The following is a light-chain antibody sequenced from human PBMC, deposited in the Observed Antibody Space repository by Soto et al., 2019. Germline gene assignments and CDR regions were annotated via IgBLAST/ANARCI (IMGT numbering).Light chain of an antibody. J-gene: IGLJ2*01. Sequence: QSALTQPASVSGSPGQSITISCTGSSSDVGGYKFVSWYQQHPGKAPKLIMYDVTDRPSGVSNRFSGSKSGNTASLTISGLQTEDEADYYCSSYTNTSTLVVFGGGTKVTVL. CDR3: SSYTNTSTLVV. V-gene: IGLV2-14*01. CDR1: SSDVGGYKF. CDR2: DVT.